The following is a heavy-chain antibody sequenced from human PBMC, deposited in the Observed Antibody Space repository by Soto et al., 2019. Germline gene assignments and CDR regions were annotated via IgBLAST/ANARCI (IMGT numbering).Heavy chain of an antibody. Sequence: QVQLQESGPGLVKPSGTLSLTCAVSGGSISSSNWWSWVRQPPGKGLEWIGQIYHSGSTHYNPSLKSRVTISVDKSKNQFSLKVSSVTAADMAVYYCATEGYSYGYVVYWGQGSLVTVSS. CDR1: GGSISSSNW. V-gene: IGHV4-4*02. D-gene: IGHD5-18*01. CDR2: IYHSGST. J-gene: IGHJ4*02. CDR3: ATEGYSYGYVVY.